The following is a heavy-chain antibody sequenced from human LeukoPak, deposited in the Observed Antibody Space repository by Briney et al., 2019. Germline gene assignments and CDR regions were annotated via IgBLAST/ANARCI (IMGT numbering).Heavy chain of an antibody. Sequence: SETLSLTCAVYGGSFSGYYWSWIRQPPGKGLEWIGEINHSGSTNYNPSLKSRVTISVDTSKNQFSLKLSSVTAADTAVYYCASYSSRSQSFDYWGQGTLVTVSS. D-gene: IGHD5-18*01. CDR2: INHSGST. J-gene: IGHJ4*02. V-gene: IGHV4-34*01. CDR1: GGSFSGYY. CDR3: ASYSSRSQSFDY.